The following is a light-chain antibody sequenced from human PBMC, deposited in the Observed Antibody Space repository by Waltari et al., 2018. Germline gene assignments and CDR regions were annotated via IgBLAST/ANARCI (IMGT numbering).Light chain of an antibody. Sequence: EVVLTQSPDTLSLSPGDRATLSCRASQSLTKRYLAWYQQKPGRATRLLIYGATSRAAGIPDRFSGSGSGTDFTLTISRLEPEDFAVYYCQRYGSSVLYTFGQGTKLEIK. CDR2: GAT. CDR1: QSLTKRY. J-gene: IGKJ2*01. CDR3: QRYGSSVLYT. V-gene: IGKV3-20*01.